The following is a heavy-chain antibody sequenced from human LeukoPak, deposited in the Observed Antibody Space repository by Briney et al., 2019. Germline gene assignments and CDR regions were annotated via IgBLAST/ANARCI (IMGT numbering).Heavy chain of an antibody. V-gene: IGHV4-59*01. D-gene: IGHD1-26*01. CDR2: IYYSGST. CDR3: ARGKWDLESGEAFDI. Sequence: SETLSLTCTVSGGSISSYYWSWIRQPPGKGLEYIGYIYYSGSTNYNPSLKSRVTISLDTSKNQFSLKLSSVTAADTAVYYCARGKWDLESGEAFDIWGQGTMVTVSS. CDR1: GGSISSYY. J-gene: IGHJ3*02.